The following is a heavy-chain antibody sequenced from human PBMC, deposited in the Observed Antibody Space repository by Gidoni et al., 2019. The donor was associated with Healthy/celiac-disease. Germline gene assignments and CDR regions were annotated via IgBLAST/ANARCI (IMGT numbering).Heavy chain of an antibody. V-gene: IGHV3-33*01. CDR1: GFTFSSYG. J-gene: IGHJ6*02. CDR3: ARDYSYSGSGYNYYGMDV. Sequence: QVQLVDSGGGVVQPGRSLRLSCAASGFTFSSYGMHWVRQAPGKGLEWVAVIWYDGSNKYYADSVRGRFTIYRDNYKNTLSLEMNSMRAEDTAVYYCARDYSYSGSGYNYYGMDVWGQGTTVTVSS. CDR2: IWYDGSNK. D-gene: IGHD1-26*01.